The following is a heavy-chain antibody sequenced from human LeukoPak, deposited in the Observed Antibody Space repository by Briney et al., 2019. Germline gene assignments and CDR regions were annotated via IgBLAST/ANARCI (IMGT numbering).Heavy chain of an antibody. CDR1: GFTFSNYA. CDR2: ISGSGGGT. J-gene: IGHJ4*02. Sequence: GGSLRLSCAASGFTFSNYAMSWGRQGPGKGVERVSNISGSGGGTYYADSVKGRCTISRDNSKNTLYLQVNSLRAEDTALYYCAKAYDNYAAISYFFDCWGQGTLVTVSS. V-gene: IGHV3-23*01. D-gene: IGHD4-17*01. CDR3: AKAYDNYAAISYFFDC.